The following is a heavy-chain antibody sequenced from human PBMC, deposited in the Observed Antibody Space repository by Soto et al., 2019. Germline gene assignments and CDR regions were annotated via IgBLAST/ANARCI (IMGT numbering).Heavy chain of an antibody. J-gene: IGHJ4*02. D-gene: IGHD6-13*01. CDR3: ARHGSPYSSSWPDYFDY. Sequence: SETLSLTCTVSGGSISSYDWGWIRPPPGKGLEWIGSIYYSGSTYYNPSLKSRVTISVDTSKNQFSLKLSSVTAADTAVYYCARHGSPYSSSWPDYFDYWGQGTLVTVSS. V-gene: IGHV4-39*01. CDR1: GGSISSYD. CDR2: IYYSGST.